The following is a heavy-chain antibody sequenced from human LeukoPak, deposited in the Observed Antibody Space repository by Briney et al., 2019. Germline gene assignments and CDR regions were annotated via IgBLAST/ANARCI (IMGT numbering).Heavy chain of an antibody. J-gene: IGHJ4*02. V-gene: IGHV5-51*01. Sequence: GESPKISCKGSGYSFTSYWIGWVRQMPGKGLEWMGIIYPGDSDTRYSPSFQGQVTISADKSISTAYLQWSSLKASDTAMYYCARGTLGYCSSTSCYNLDYWGQGTLVTVSS. CDR2: IYPGDSDT. D-gene: IGHD2-2*02. CDR1: GYSFTSYW. CDR3: ARGTLGYCSSTSCYNLDY.